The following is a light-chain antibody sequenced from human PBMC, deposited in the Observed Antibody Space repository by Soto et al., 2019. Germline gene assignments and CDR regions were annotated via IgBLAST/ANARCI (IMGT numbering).Light chain of an antibody. CDR2: DAS. V-gene: IGKV3-11*01. J-gene: IGKJ5*01. CDR3: QQRSSWPIT. Sequence: EIVLTQSPATLSLSPGERATLSCRASQSVRSNLAWYQQKPGQAPRLLINDASRRATGIPDRFSGSGSGADFTLTISSLEPEDFAVYYCQQRSSWPITFGQGTRLEIK. CDR1: QSVRSN.